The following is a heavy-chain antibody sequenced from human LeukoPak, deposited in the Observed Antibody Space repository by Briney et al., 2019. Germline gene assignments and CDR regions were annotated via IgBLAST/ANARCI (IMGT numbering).Heavy chain of an antibody. Sequence: PGGSLRLSCVGTGFTFSTFRMNWVRQAPGKGLEWVSSISSSSSYIYYADSVKGRITIARDNGKNSLYLQMNSVRVADPAVYACARDKDVYFDYWGQGTLVTVSS. V-gene: IGHV3-21*01. J-gene: IGHJ4*02. CDR3: ARDKDVYFDY. CDR1: GFTFSTFR. CDR2: ISSSSSYI.